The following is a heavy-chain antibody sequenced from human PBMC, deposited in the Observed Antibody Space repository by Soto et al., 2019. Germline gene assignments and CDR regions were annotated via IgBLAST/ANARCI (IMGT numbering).Heavy chain of an antibody. D-gene: IGHD6-13*01. J-gene: IGHJ5*02. V-gene: IGHV3-64*01. CDR1: GFTFSSYA. CDR3: ARVVQQLKYNWFDP. Sequence: GGSLRLSCAASGFTFSSYAMHWVRQAPGKGLEYVSAISSNGGSTYYANSVKGRFTISRDNSKNTLYLQMNSLRAEDTAVYYCARVVQQLKYNWFDPWGQGTLVTVSS. CDR2: ISSNGGST.